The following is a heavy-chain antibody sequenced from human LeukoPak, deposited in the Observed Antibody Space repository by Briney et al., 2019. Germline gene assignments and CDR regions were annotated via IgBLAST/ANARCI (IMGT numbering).Heavy chain of an antibody. J-gene: IGHJ3*02. CDR2: IYDSGTT. CDR1: GGPFGNYY. Sequence: NPSETLSLTCTVSGGPFGNYYWSWIRQPPGKGLEWIGYIYDSGTTNFNPSLKSRVTISVDTATNQFSLKLRSVTAADTAVYYCARELSADFDIWGQGTMVTVSS. CDR3: ARELSADFDI. V-gene: IGHV4-59*01. D-gene: IGHD3-16*02.